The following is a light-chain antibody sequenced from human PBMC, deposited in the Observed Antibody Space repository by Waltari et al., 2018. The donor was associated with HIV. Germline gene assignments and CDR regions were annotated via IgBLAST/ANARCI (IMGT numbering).Light chain of an antibody. Sequence: DIVMTQTPLSLSVTPGQPASISCKSSQSLLHGDGKTYLYWYLQKPGQPPQLLIYEISSRCSGVPYRFGGGGSGTDFTLRSSRVEAEDVGVYYCMQSIQLPWTFGQGTKVEIK. CDR1: QSLLHGDGKTY. J-gene: IGKJ1*01. V-gene: IGKV2D-29*01. CDR2: EIS. CDR3: MQSIQLPWT.